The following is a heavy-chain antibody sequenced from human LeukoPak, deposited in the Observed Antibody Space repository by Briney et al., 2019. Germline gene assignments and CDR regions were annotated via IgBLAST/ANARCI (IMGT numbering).Heavy chain of an antibody. CDR3: ARSPFHGSSTPHFDY. J-gene: IGHJ4*02. CDR2: IAWDGGST. CDR1: GFTFDDYT. Sequence: AGGSLRLSCAASGFTFDDYTMHWVRQAPGKGLEWVSLIAWDGGSTYYADSVKGRFTISRDNSKNTLYLQMNSLRAEDTAVYYCARSPFHGSSTPHFDYWGQGTLVTVSS. V-gene: IGHV3-43*01. D-gene: IGHD6-13*01.